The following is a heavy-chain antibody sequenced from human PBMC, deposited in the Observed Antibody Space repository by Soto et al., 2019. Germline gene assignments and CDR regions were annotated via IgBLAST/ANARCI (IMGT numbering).Heavy chain of an antibody. D-gene: IGHD3-10*01. J-gene: IGHJ4*02. CDR2: ISSSSSYI. Sequence: GGSLRLSCACSGFTFSSYSINWVRQAPGKGLEWVSSISSSSSYIYYADSVKGRFTISRDNAKNSLYLQMNSLRAEDTAVYYCALTRGVNFDYWGQGTLVTVSS. CDR1: GFTFSSYS. V-gene: IGHV3-21*01. CDR3: ALTRGVNFDY.